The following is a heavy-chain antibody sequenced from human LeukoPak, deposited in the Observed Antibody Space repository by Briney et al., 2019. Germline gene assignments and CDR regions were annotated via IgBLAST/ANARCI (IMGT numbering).Heavy chain of an antibody. CDR1: GYTFTSYY. CDR3: ATVMGITMVRGAIRAELYPRFDY. V-gene: IGHV1-46*01. Sequence: ASVKVSCKASGYTFTSYYMHWVRQAPGQGLEWMGIINPSGGSTSYAQKFQGRVTMTRDTSTSTVYMELSSLRSEDTAVYYCATVMGITMVRGAIRAELYPRFDYWGQGTLVTVSS. J-gene: IGHJ4*02. CDR2: INPSGGST. D-gene: IGHD3-10*01.